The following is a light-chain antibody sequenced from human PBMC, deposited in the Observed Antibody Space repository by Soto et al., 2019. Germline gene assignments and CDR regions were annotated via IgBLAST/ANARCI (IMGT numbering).Light chain of an antibody. Sequence: DIPMTQSPSSLSASVGDRVTITCRASQSIRTYLNWYQQKPGKAPKLLISAASSLQSGVPSRYSGSGSGTYFSLTINSLQPEDFATDYCHQSYTPPFTFGGGTMVEIK. CDR2: AAS. J-gene: IGKJ4*01. CDR1: QSIRTY. CDR3: HQSYTPPFT. V-gene: IGKV1-39*01.